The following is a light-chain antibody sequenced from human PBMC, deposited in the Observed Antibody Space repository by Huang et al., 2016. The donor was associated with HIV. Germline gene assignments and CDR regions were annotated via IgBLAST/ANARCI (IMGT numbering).Light chain of an antibody. Sequence: EIVMTQSPAPLSVSPGESATLSCRASQNLGDDLTWYERKPGQAPRLLSCGASTRATGVPRRFSGSGAGTEFTLTISSLESEDFAVYYCQQFNNWPPRFTFGPGTTVDVK. CDR3: QQFNNWPPRFT. J-gene: IGKJ3*01. CDR2: GAS. CDR1: QNLGDD. V-gene: IGKV3-15*01.